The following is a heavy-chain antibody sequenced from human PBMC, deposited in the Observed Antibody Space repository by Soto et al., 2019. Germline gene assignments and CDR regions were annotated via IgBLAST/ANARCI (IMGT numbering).Heavy chain of an antibody. CDR1: GGTFSNYA. Sequence: SVKVSCKASGGTFSNYAISWVRQAPGQGLEWMGGIIPIFGTANYAQKFQGRVTITADESTSTAYMELSSLRSEDTAVYYCARAPLHPSIFGVVITNSFDYWGQGTLVTVSS. V-gene: IGHV1-69*13. CDR3: ARAPLHPSIFGVVITNSFDY. CDR2: IIPIFGTA. D-gene: IGHD3-3*01. J-gene: IGHJ4*02.